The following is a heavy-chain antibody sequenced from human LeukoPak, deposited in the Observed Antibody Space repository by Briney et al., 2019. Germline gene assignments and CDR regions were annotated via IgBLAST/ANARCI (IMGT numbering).Heavy chain of an antibody. CDR3: ARARGGGSGYYCDPFDY. CDR2: INHSGST. J-gene: IGHJ4*02. Sequence: SETLSLTCAVYGGSFSGYYWSWIRQPPGKGLEWIGEINHSGSTNYNPSLKSRVTISVDTSKNQFSLKLSSVTAADTAVYYCARARGGGSGYYCDPFDYWGQGTLVTVSS. D-gene: IGHD3-22*01. V-gene: IGHV4-34*01. CDR1: GGSFSGYY.